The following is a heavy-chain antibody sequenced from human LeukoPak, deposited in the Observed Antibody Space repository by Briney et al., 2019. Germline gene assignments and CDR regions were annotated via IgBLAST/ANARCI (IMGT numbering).Heavy chain of an antibody. CDR2: ISSSSSYI. V-gene: IGHV3-21*01. J-gene: IGHJ4*02. CDR1: GFTFSSYS. Sequence: GGSLRLSCAASGFTFSSYSMNWVRQAPGRGLEWVSSISSSSSYIYYADSVKGRFTISRDNAKNSLYLQMNSLIAEDTAVYYCASSSNGRNYWGQGTLVTVSS. CDR3: ASSSNGRNY. D-gene: IGHD4-11*01.